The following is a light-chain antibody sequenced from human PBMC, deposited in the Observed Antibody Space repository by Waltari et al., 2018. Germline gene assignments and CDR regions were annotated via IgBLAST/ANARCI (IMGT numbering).Light chain of an antibody. V-gene: IGKV1-39*01. CDR3: QQTYRIPPT. CDR2: GAS. J-gene: IGKJ4*01. Sequence: DIQMTQSPSALSASVGHSVIITCRASQSIRNHLKWYRQEPGKAPNPLIYGASGWQSGVPSRFSGSGSGTDFTLTISSLQREDFATYYCQQTYRIPPTFGGGTKVDMK. CDR1: QSIRNH.